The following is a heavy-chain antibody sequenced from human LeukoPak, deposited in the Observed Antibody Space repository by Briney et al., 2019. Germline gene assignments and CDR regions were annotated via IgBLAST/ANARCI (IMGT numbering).Heavy chain of an antibody. J-gene: IGHJ4*02. CDR3: ASHGCSSTSCYSAGLDY. CDR2: IIPIFGTA. D-gene: IGHD2-2*02. V-gene: IGHV1-69*05. Sequence: SVKVSCKASGYTFTSYGISWVRQASGQGLEWMGGIIPIFGTANYAQKFQGRVTITTDESTSTAYMELSSLRSEDTAVYYCASHGCSSTSCYSAGLDYWGQGTLVTVSS. CDR1: GYTFTSYG.